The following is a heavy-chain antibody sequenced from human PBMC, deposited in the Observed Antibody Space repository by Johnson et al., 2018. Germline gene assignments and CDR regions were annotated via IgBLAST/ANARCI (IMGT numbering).Heavy chain of an antibody. Sequence: VQLVESGGGVVQPGRSLRLSCAASGFTFSSYAMHWVRQAPGKGLEWVAVISYVGSNKYYADSVKGRFTISRDNSKNTLFLQMNSLRAEDTAVYYCARTIVGPTTNAFDIWGQGTMVTVSS. CDR1: GFTFSSYA. CDR3: ARTIVGPTTNAFDI. J-gene: IGHJ3*02. V-gene: IGHV3-30-3*01. D-gene: IGHD1-26*01. CDR2: ISYVGSNK.